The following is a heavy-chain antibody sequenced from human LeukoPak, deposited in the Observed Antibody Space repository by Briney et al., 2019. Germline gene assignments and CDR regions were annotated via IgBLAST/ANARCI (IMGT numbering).Heavy chain of an antibody. CDR2: ISSSSSYI. J-gene: IGHJ4*02. V-gene: IGHV3-21*01. CDR3: ASRQYSSSSFDY. D-gene: IGHD6-6*01. CDR1: GFTFSSYS. Sequence: PGGSLRLSCAASGFTFSSYSMNWVRQAPGKGLEWVSSISSSSSYIYYADSVKGRFTISRDNAKSSLYLQMNSLRAEDTAVYYCASRQYSSSSFDYWGQGTLVTVSS.